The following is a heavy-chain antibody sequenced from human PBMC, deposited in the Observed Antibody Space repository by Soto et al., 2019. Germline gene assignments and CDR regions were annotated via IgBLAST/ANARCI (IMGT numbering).Heavy chain of an antibody. Sequence: GGSLRLSXAASGFTFSSYAMHWVRQAPGKGLEWVAVISYDGSNKYYADSVKGRFTISRDNSKNTLYLQMNSLRAEDTAVYYCARVLDSSGWPIFDYWGQGTLVTVSS. CDR3: ARVLDSSGWPIFDY. D-gene: IGHD6-19*01. CDR2: ISYDGSNK. J-gene: IGHJ4*02. V-gene: IGHV3-30-3*01. CDR1: GFTFSSYA.